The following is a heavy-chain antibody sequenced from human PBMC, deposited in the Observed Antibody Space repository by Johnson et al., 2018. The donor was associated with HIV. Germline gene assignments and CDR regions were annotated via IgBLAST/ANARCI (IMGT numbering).Heavy chain of an antibody. V-gene: IGHV3-23*04. J-gene: IGHJ3*01. CDR1: GFTFSSYA. CDR3: ATRGFYCTDGVCHGVFDF. D-gene: IGHD2-8*01. Sequence: VQLVESGGGLVQPGGSLRLSCAASGFTFSSYAMNWVRQAPGKGLEWVSAISGSGGSTYYADSGKGRFTISRDNSKNTLYLQMNSLRAEDTALYYCATRGFYCTDGVCHGVFDFWGQGTVVSVSS. CDR2: ISGSGGST.